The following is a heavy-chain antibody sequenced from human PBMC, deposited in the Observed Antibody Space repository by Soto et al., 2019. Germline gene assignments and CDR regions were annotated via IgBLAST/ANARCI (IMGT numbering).Heavy chain of an antibody. Sequence: QVQLVESGGCVVQPGRSLRLSCAASGFPFSRSTMHWFRQAPVKGMEWGAVISSDGSNNYYPDSVNGRFTISRDTSENALYLQMNSLRAEDTAVYYCARDQIVGVPDYWDHWGRGALVTVSA. D-gene: IGHD1-26*01. CDR3: ARDQIVGVPDYWDH. CDR1: GFPFSRST. CDR2: ISSDGSNN. J-gene: IGHJ4*02. V-gene: IGHV3-30-3*01.